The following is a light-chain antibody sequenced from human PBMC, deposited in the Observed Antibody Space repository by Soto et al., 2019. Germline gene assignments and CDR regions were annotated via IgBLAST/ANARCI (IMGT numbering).Light chain of an antibody. J-gene: IGKJ3*01. V-gene: IGKV1-13*02. Sequence: AIQLTQSPTSLSASVGDRVTITCRASQGISSALAWYQQKPGKAPKLLIYDASSLESGVPSRFSGSGSGTEFNLTISSLQPEDFATYYCQQFNSYPHEVTFGPGTKVDIK. CDR3: QQFNSYPHEVT. CDR2: DAS. CDR1: QGISSA.